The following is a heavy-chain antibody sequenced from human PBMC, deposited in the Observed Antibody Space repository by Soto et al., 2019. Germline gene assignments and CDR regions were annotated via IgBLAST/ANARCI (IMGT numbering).Heavy chain of an antibody. J-gene: IGHJ5*02. Sequence: QVRLQQWGAGLVRPSETLSLTCAVYGGSFKNYCWIWIRQPPGKGLEWIGEVCPGGRTNYSPTLKREVRIAVEGYKNQCALRLPSVTVADTAVYYCARGDYGQYDAYNWFDPWGQGNLVIVAS. CDR3: ARGDYGQYDAYNWFDP. V-gene: IGHV4-34*02. D-gene: IGHD3-10*01. CDR2: VCPGGRT. CDR1: GGSFKNYC.